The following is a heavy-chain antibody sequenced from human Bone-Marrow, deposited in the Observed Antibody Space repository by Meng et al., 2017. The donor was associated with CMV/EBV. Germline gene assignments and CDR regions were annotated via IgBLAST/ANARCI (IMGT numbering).Heavy chain of an antibody. Sequence: GESLKISCVASGFAFNTYTFHWVRQAPGKGLEWISSISSSSGYIYYAASVKGRFTISRDNAKKSLYLQMNSLRAEDTAVYYCARANRGDHLGTWGQGTLVTVSS. CDR2: ISSSSGYI. D-gene: IGHD2-21*02. CDR1: GFAFNTYT. CDR3: ARANRGDHLGT. J-gene: IGHJ5*02. V-gene: IGHV3-21*01.